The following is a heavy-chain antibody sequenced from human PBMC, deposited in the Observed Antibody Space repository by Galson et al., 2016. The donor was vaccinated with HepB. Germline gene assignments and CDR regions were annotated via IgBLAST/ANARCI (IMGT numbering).Heavy chain of an antibody. CDR1: GGDFSNYV. CDR3: ARAGEPIDGNRWYREPNWAFFLDH. J-gene: IGHJ4*02. D-gene: IGHD3-16*02. CDR2: IIPMFSTS. V-gene: IGHV1-69*13. Sequence: SVKVSCKASGGDFSNYVINWLRQAPGHGLEWMGGIIPMFSTSNYAQRLEGRLKITADQSTTTAYMELSGLRSEDTAVYYCARAGEPIDGNRWYREPNWAFFLDHWGQGTPVTVSS.